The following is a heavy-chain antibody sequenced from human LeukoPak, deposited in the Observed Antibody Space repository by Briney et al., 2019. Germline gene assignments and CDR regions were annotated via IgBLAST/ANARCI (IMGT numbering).Heavy chain of an antibody. D-gene: IGHD6-6*01. V-gene: IGHV4-39*07. CDR2: IYYSGST. J-gene: IGHJ5*02. Sequence: PSETLSLTCTVSGGSISGSSYYWGWIRQPPGKGLEWIGSIYYSGSTYYNPSLKSRVTISVDTSKNQFSLKLSSVTAADTAVYYCARGHSLGIAARLWFDPWGQGTLVTVSS. CDR1: GGSISGSSYY. CDR3: ARGHSLGIAARLWFDP.